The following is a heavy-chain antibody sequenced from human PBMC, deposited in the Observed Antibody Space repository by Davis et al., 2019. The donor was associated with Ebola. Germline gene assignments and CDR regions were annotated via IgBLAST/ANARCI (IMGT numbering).Heavy chain of an antibody. V-gene: IGHV3-23*01. D-gene: IGHD4-17*01. Sequence: GESLKISCAASGFTFSTYAMGWVRQAPGKGLEWVSDISSGGGAPYYADSVKGRFTTFRDNPKNTLYLQMNSLRADDTAVYYCARGYYGDYQWGQGTLVTVSS. J-gene: IGHJ4*02. CDR1: GFTFSTYA. CDR2: ISSGGGAP. CDR3: ARGYYGDYQ.